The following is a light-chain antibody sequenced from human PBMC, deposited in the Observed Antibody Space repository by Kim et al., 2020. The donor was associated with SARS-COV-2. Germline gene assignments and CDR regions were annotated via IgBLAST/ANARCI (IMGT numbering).Light chain of an antibody. CDR1: SSDVGGYNY. CDR3: SSYTSSSTRV. Sequence: QSITISFTGNSSDVGGYNYVSWYQHHPGKAPNLLIYDVSNRPSGVSNRFSGSKSGNTASLTISGLQAEDEADYYCSSYTSSSTRVFGGGTQLTVL. V-gene: IGLV2-14*03. CDR2: DVS. J-gene: IGLJ3*02.